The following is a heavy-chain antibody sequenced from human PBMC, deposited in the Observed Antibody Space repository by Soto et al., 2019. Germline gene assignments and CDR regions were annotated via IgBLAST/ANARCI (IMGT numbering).Heavy chain of an antibody. CDR1: GFTFSSYA. CDR3: AKDRHDYVWGSYRIPSYFDY. J-gene: IGHJ4*02. V-gene: IGHV3-23*01. CDR2: ISGSGGST. Sequence: GGSLSLSCAASGFTFSSYAMSWVRQAPGKGLEWVSAISGSGGSTYYADSVKGRFTISRDNSKNTLYLQMNSLRAEDTAVYYCAKDRHDYVWGSYRIPSYFDYWGQGTLVTVSS. D-gene: IGHD3-16*02.